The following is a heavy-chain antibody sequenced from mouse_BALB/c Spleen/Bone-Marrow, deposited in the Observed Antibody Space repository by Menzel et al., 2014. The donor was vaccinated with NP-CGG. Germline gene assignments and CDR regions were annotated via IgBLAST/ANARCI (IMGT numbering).Heavy chain of an antibody. CDR1: GYTFSNYW. D-gene: IGHD3-1*01. Sequence: VQLQQSGTVLARPGAAVKMSSKASGYTFSNYWMHWVKQRPGQGLEWIGTIYPGNSDTTYNQKFKGKAKLTAVTSTSTAYMELSSLTNEDSAVYYCTTLARSDFDYWGQGTTLTVSS. V-gene: IGHV1-5*01. CDR3: TTLARSDFDY. J-gene: IGHJ2*01. CDR2: IYPGNSDT.